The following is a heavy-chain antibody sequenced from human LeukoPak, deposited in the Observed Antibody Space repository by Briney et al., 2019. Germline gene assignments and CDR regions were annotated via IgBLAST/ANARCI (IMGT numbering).Heavy chain of an antibody. CDR1: GYTLTELS. Sequence: ASVKVSCKVSGYTLTELSMHWVRQAPGKGLEWMGGFDPEDGETIYAQKFQGRVTMTEDTSTDTAYMDLSSLRSEDTAVYYCVTIFGVVTNFDYWGQGTLVTVSS. CDR3: VTIFGVVTNFDY. V-gene: IGHV1-24*01. CDR2: FDPEDGET. J-gene: IGHJ4*02. D-gene: IGHD3-3*01.